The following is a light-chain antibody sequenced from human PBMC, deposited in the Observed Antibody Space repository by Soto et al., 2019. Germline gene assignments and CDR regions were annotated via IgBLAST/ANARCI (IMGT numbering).Light chain of an antibody. CDR3: LLSYSGARI. CDR1: TGAVTSGHY. V-gene: IGLV7-46*01. CDR2: DTS. J-gene: IGLJ1*01. Sequence: QAVVTQEPSLTVSPGGTVTLTCGSSTGAVTSGHYPYWFQQKPGQAPRTLIYDTSNKHSWTPARFSGSLLGGKAALTLSGAQPEDEAEYYCLLSYSGARIFGTGTKPPS.